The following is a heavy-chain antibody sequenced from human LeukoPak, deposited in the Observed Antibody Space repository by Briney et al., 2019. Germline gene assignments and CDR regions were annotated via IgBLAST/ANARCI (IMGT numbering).Heavy chain of an antibody. CDR1: GFTFSSYG. D-gene: IGHD3-3*01. CDR2: ISYDGSNK. J-gene: IGHJ6*03. Sequence: GGSLRLSCAASGFTFSSYGMHWVRQAPGKGLEWVAVISYDGSNKYYADSVKGRFTISRDNSKNTLYLQMNSLRAEDTAVYYCAKRDTYDFWSGYYRYYYCYMDVWGKGTTVTVSS. V-gene: IGHV3-30*18. CDR3: AKRDTYDFWSGYYRYYYCYMDV.